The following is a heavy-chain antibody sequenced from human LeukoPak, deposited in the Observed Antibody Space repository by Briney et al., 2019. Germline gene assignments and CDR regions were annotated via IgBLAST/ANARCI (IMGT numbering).Heavy chain of an antibody. J-gene: IGHJ1*01. D-gene: IGHD2-21*02. CDR2: FDPEDGET. CDR1: GYTLTELS. V-gene: IGHV1-24*01. CDR3: ATGGGPYCGSDCYAAMYFQH. Sequence: GASVKVSCKVSGYTLTELSMHWVRQAPGKGLEWMGGFDPEDGETIYAQKFQGRVTMTEDTSTDTAYMELSSLRSEDTAVYYCATGGGPYCGSDCYAAMYFQHWGQGTLVTVSS.